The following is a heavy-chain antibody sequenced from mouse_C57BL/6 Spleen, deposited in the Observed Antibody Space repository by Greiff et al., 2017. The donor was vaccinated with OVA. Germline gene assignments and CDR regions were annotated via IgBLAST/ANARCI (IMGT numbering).Heavy chain of an antibody. J-gene: IGHJ2*01. CDR3: ARGDITTVVGGY. D-gene: IGHD1-1*01. CDR1: GYTFTDYY. V-gene: IGHV1-26*01. Sequence: VQLQQSGPELVKPGASVKISCKASGYTFTDYYMNWVKQSHGKSLEWIGDINPNNGGTSYNQKFKGKATLTVDKSSSTAYMELRSLTSEDSAVYYGARGDITTVVGGYWGQGTTLTVSS. CDR2: INPNNGGT.